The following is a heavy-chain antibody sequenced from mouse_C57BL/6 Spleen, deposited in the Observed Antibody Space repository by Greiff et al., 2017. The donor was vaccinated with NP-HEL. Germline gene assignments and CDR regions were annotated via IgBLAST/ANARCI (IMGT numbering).Heavy chain of an antibody. CDR3: ARYYDGYYDYFDY. Sequence: EVQLQQSGPELVKPGASVKISCKASGYTFTDYYMNWVKQSHGKSLEWIGDINPNNGGTSYNQKFKGKATLTVDKSSSTAYMELRSLTSEDSAVYYCARYYDGYYDYFDYWGQGTTLTVSS. J-gene: IGHJ2*01. V-gene: IGHV1-26*01. D-gene: IGHD2-3*01. CDR1: GYTFTDYY. CDR2: INPNNGGT.